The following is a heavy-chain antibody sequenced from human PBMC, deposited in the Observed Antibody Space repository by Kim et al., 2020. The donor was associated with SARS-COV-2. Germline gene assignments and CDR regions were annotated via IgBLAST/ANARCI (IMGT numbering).Heavy chain of an antibody. D-gene: IGHD3-22*01. CDR2: IYYSGST. Sequence: SETLSLTCTVSGGSISSYYWSWIRQPPGKGLEWIGYIYYSGSTNYNPSLKSRVTISVDTSKNQFSLKLSSVTAADTAVYFCARFAYDSSGYEVQYWGQGTLVTVSS. CDR1: GGSISSYY. J-gene: IGHJ1*01. V-gene: IGHV4-59*08. CDR3: ARFAYDSSGYEVQY.